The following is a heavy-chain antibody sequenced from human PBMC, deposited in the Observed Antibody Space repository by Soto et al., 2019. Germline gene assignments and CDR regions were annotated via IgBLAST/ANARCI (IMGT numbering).Heavy chain of an antibody. Sequence: GGSLRLSCAASGFTVSSNYMSWVRQAPGKGLEWVSVIYSGGSTYYADSVKGRFTISRDNSKNTLYLQMNSLRAEDTAVYYCARGSTVTKYPPLGYWGQGTLVTVSS. CDR1: GFTVSSNY. D-gene: IGHD4-17*01. V-gene: IGHV3-53*01. CDR2: IYSGGST. J-gene: IGHJ4*02. CDR3: ARGSTVTKYPPLGY.